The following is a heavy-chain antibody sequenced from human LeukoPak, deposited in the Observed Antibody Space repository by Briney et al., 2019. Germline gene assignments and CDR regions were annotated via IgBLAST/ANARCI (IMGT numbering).Heavy chain of an antibody. Sequence: ASVKVSCKASGYTFTSYGISWVRQAPGQGLEWMGWISAYNGNTNYAQKLQGRVTMTTDTSTSTAYMELRSLRSDDTAVYYCARISGPLYYYGMDVWGQGTTVTVSS. CDR1: GYTFTSYG. D-gene: IGHD7-27*01. J-gene: IGHJ6*02. V-gene: IGHV1-18*01. CDR2: ISAYNGNT. CDR3: ARISGPLYYYGMDV.